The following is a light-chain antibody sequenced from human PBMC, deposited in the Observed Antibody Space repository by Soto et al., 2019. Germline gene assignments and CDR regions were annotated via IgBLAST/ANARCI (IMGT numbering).Light chain of an antibody. CDR3: QQLSDWAPT. CDR1: QSVGNI. Sequence: EIVLTQSPATLSLSPGETATLSCRASQSVGNILAWYQHRPGQAPRLLISDASNRATGVPVRFSGSGSGTDFTLTINNLEPEDFAVYYCQQLSDWAPTFGGGIRVDIK. J-gene: IGKJ4*01. V-gene: IGKV3-11*01. CDR2: DAS.